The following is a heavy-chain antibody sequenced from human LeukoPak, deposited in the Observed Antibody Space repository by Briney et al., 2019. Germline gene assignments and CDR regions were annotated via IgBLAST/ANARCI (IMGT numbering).Heavy chain of an antibody. CDR2: IWYDGSNK. CDR1: GFTFSSYG. Sequence: GGSLRLSCAASGFTFSSYGMHWVRQAPGKGLGWVAVIWYDGSNKYYADSVKGRFTISRDNSKNTLYLQMNSLRAEDTAVYYCARDSSGYFDYWGQGTLVTVSS. V-gene: IGHV3-33*01. CDR3: ARDSSGYFDY. J-gene: IGHJ4*02. D-gene: IGHD3-22*01.